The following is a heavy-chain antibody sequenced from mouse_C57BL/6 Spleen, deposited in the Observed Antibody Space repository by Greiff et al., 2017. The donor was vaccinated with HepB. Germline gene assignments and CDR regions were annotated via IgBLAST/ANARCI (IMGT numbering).Heavy chain of an antibody. V-gene: IGHV1-18*01. Sequence: VQLQQSGPELVKPGASVKIPCKASGYTFTDYNMDWVKQSHGKSLEWIGDINPNNGGTIYNQKFKGKATLTVDKSSSTAYMEHRSLTSEDTAVYYCARDGSSYDWYFDVWGTGTTVTVSS. CDR1: GYTFTDYN. D-gene: IGHD1-1*01. CDR3: ARDGSSYDWYFDV. CDR2: INPNNGGT. J-gene: IGHJ1*03.